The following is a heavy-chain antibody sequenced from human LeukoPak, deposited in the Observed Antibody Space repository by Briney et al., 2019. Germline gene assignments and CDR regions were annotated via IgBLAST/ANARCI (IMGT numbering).Heavy chain of an antibody. Sequence: GGSLRLSCAASGFTFSSYNMNWVRQAPGKGLEWVSSISSKSSYISYADSVKGRFTISRDNAKNSLYLQMNSLRAEDTAVYYCARPDCTDGICYYDFYMDVWGKGTTVTVSS. CDR1: GFTFSSYN. J-gene: IGHJ6*03. D-gene: IGHD2-8*01. CDR3: ARPDCTDGICYYDFYMDV. V-gene: IGHV3-21*01. CDR2: ISSKSSYI.